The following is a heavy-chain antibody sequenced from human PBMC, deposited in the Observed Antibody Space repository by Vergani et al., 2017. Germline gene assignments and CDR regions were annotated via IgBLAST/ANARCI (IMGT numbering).Heavy chain of an antibody. CDR2: IYYSGST. Sequence: QVQLQESGPGLVKPSQTLSLTCTVSGGSISSGDYYWSWIRQPPGKGLEWIGYIYYSGSTYYNPSLKSRVTISVDTSKNQFSLKLSSVTAADTAVYYCARDLRVTTVTYDAFDIWGQGTMVTVSS. J-gene: IGHJ3*02. V-gene: IGHV4-30-4*08. CDR3: ARDLRVTTVTYDAFDI. CDR1: GGSISSGDYY. D-gene: IGHD4-17*01.